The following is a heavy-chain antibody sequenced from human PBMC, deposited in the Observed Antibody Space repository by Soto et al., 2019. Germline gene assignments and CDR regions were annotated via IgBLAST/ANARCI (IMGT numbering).Heavy chain of an antibody. J-gene: IGHJ6*02. CDR3: ARSSRLVRNYYGMEV. CDR1: GFTVSSNY. V-gene: IGHV3-53*01. Sequence: GALRLSCAASGFTVSSNYMSWVRQAPGKGLEWVSVIYSGGSTYYADSVKGRFTISRDNSKNTLYLQMNSLRAEDTAVYYCARSSRLVRNYYGMEVWGQGTTVTGSS. D-gene: IGHD6-19*01. CDR2: IYSGGST.